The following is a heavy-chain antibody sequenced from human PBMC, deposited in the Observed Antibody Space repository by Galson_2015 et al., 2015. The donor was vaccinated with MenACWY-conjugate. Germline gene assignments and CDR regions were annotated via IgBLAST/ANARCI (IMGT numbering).Heavy chain of an antibody. V-gene: IGHV3-30*04. J-gene: IGHJ6*02. CDR3: AGGSAMGYYSGMDV. CDR2: ISYDGSNK. D-gene: IGHD3-10*01. CDR1: GFTFSSYA. Sequence: SLRLSCAASGFTFSSYAMHWVRQAPGKGLEWVAVISYDGSNKYYADSVKGRSTISRDNSKNTLYLQMNSLRAEDTAVYYCAGGSAMGYYSGMDVSGQGTTVTVSS.